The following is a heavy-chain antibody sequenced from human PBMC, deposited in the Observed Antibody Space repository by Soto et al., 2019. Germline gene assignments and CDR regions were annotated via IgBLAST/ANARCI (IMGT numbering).Heavy chain of an antibody. CDR3: AKNGPVDGYFEAFYH. Sequence: EVQLLDSGGGLVQPGGSLRLSCAASGFTFSSNAMTWVRQAPGKGLEWVSSISGSGGGTYYADSVKGRFSISRDNSKSTLYLQMDSLRAEDTAVYYCAKNGPVDGYFEAFYHWGQGNLVTVSS. V-gene: IGHV3-23*01. CDR1: GFTFSSNA. D-gene: IGHD3-22*01. J-gene: IGHJ4*02. CDR2: ISGSGGGT.